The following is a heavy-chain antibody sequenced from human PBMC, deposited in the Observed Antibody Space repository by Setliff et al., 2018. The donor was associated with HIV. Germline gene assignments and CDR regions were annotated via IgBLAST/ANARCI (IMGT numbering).Heavy chain of an antibody. V-gene: IGHV4-59*01. Sequence: SETLSLTCTVSGDSISSYYWTWIRQPPGKGLEWIGYVYYSGSSNYNPSLQSRVTISVGTSKNQFFLILSSVTAADTAMYYCARSYGYNVDYWGQGKLVTVSS. CDR3: ARSYGYNVDY. CDR1: GDSISSYY. J-gene: IGHJ4*02. CDR2: VYYSGSS. D-gene: IGHD3-16*01.